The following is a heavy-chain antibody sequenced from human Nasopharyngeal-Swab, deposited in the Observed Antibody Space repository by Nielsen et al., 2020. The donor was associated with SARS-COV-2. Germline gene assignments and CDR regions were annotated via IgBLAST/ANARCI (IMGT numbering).Heavy chain of an antibody. CDR1: GGSFSDYN. V-gene: IGHV4-34*01. CDR3: ASRTSLFYDSSGYYGNWFDP. J-gene: IGHJ5*02. CDR2: IYHSGRT. Sequence: SQTLSLTCAVSGGSFSDYNWSWIRQPPGKGLEWIGNIYHSGRTNYNPSLKSRLAISIDTSKNQFSLKLSSVTAADTAVYYCASRTSLFYDSSGYYGNWFDPWGQGTLVTVSS. D-gene: IGHD3-22*01.